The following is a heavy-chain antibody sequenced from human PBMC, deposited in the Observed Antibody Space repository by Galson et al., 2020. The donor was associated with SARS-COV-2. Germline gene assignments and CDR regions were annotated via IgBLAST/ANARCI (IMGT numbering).Heavy chain of an antibody. Sequence: ASVKVSCKASGYTFTSYGISWVRQAPGQGLEWMGWICAYNGNTNYAQKLQGRVTMTTDTSTSTAYMELRSLRSDDTAVYYCARDNGYSSGWYLNDAFDIWGQGTMVTVSS. CDR1: GYTFTSYG. CDR2: ICAYNGNT. D-gene: IGHD6-19*01. J-gene: IGHJ3*02. V-gene: IGHV1-18*01. CDR3: ARDNGYSSGWYLNDAFDI.